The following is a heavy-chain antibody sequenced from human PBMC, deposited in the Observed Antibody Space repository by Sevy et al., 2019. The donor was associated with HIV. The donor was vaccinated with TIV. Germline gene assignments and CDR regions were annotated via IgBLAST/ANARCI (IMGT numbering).Heavy chain of an antibody. J-gene: IGHJ6*02. CDR2: ISYSGST. CDR3: AREGLNDFWSGQFYYYGMDI. Sequence: SETLSLICSVSGASISSADYYWTWIRQPPGKGLEWMGFISYSGSTYYNPSLEGRLSLSMDTSNNQVSLTLSSVTATDTAVYYCAREGLNDFWSGQFYYYGMDIWGQGTTVTVSS. D-gene: IGHD3-3*01. CDR1: GASISSADYY. V-gene: IGHV4-30-4*01.